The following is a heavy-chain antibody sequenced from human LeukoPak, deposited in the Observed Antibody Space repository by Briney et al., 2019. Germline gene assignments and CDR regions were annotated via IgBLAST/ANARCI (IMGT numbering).Heavy chain of an antibody. CDR1: GDSVSSDSAA. J-gene: IGHJ4*02. Sequence: SQTLSLTCAISGDSVSSDSAAWHWVRQSPSRGLEWLGRTYYRSKWYNDYAVSVKSRITINPDTSKNQFSLQLNSVTPEDTAVYYCVRDSGWNLDYWGQGTLVTVSS. CDR2: TYYRSKWYN. CDR3: VRDSGWNLDY. V-gene: IGHV6-1*01. D-gene: IGHD1-1*01.